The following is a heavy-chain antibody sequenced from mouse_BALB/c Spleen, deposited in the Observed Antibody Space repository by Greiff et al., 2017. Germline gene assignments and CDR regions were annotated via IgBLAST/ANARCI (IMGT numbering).Heavy chain of an antibody. V-gene: IGHV1-7*01. J-gene: IGHJ3*01. CDR2: INPSTGYT. CDR1: GYTFTSYW. Sequence: VQLQESGAELAKPGASVKMSCKASGYTFTSYWMHWVKQRPGQGLEWIGYINPSTGYTEYNQKFKDKATLTADKSSSTAYMQLSSLTSEDSAVYYCNVFSAYWGQGTLVTVSA. CDR3: NVFSAY.